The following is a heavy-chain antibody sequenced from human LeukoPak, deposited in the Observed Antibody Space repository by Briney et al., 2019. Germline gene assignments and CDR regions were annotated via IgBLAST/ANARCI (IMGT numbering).Heavy chain of an antibody. CDR1: GGSISSGGYF. CDR3: TRDVPRSSGYPDN. V-gene: IGHV4-31*03. CDR2: IYYSGST. D-gene: IGHD3-22*01. Sequence: PSQTLSLTCTVPGGSISSGGYFWSWIRQHPGKGLEWIGYIYYSGSTYYNPSLKSRVTISIDTSKNQFSLKLSSVTAADTAVYYCTRDVPRSSGYPDNWGQGTLVTVSS. J-gene: IGHJ4*02.